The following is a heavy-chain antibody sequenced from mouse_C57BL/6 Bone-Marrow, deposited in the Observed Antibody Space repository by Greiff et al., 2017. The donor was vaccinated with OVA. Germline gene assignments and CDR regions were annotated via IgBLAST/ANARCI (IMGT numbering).Heavy chain of an antibody. V-gene: IGHV1-7*01. D-gene: IGHD1-1*01. CDR1: GYTFTSYW. CDR3: ARSRLLRDYFDY. J-gene: IGHJ2*01. Sequence: QVHVKQSGAELAKPGASVKLSCKASGYTFTSYWMHWVKQRPGQGLEWIGYINPSSGYTKYNQKFKDKATLTADKSSSTAYMQLSSLTYEDSAVYYCARSRLLRDYFDYWGQGTTLTVSS. CDR2: INPSSGYT.